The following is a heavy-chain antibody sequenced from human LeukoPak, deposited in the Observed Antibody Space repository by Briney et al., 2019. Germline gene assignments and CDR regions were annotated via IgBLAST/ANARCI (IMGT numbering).Heavy chain of an antibody. Sequence: GGSLRLSCAASGFTSSSYGMHWVRQSPGRGLEWVSFLSFDGSNEFYADSLKGRFTISRDNSKDTLYLQMDSLRAEDTALYYCAREEHDYVWGSYRYYYYYGIDVWGQGTTVTVSS. CDR3: AREEHDYVWGSYRYYYYYGIDV. D-gene: IGHD3-16*02. CDR1: GFTSSSYG. V-gene: IGHV3-30*03. J-gene: IGHJ6*02. CDR2: LSFDGSNE.